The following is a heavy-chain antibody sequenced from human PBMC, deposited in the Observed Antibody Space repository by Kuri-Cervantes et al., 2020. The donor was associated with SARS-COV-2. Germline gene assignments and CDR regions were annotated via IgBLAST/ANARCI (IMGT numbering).Heavy chain of an antibody. CDR3: ARDRGGYSYGGAGDY. J-gene: IGHJ4*02. D-gene: IGHD5-18*01. CDR1: GFTFSNAW. CDR2: ISYDGSNK. V-gene: IGHV3-30*03. Sequence: GGSLRLSCAASGFTFSNAWMSWVRQAPGKGLEWVAVISYDGSNKYYADSVKGRFTISRDNSKNTLYLQMNSLRAEDTAVYYCARDRGGYSYGGAGDYWGQGTLVTVSS.